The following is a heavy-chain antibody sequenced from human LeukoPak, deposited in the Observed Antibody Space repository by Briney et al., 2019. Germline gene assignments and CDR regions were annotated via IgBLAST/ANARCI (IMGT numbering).Heavy chain of an antibody. CDR3: VGSSVATFDYFEF. V-gene: IGHV3-23*01. D-gene: IGHD5-12*01. Sequence: GGSLRLSCAASGFTTFSRYAMSWVRQAPGKGLEWVSSIGGIGGGTYYGDPVRGRFTISRDISTKMSYLQMDSLRAEDTAIYYCVGSSVATFDYFEFWGQGTLVTVSS. CDR1: GFTTFSRYA. CDR2: IGGIGGGT. J-gene: IGHJ4*02.